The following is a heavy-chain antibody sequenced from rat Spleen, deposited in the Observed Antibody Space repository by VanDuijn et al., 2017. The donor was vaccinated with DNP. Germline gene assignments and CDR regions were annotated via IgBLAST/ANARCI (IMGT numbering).Heavy chain of an antibody. Sequence: EVQLVESGGDLVQPGRSLKLSCVDSGFTFKNYWMTWIRQVPGKGLEWIASITSSGGNTYYPDSVKGRFTISRDNAKNTLYLQMNSLQTEDTATYYCARQPPNAGYHPYAMDPWGQGTSVTVSS. J-gene: IGHJ4*01. CDR3: ARQPPNAGYHPYAMDP. CDR1: GFTFKNYW. D-gene: IGHD4-3*01. CDR2: ITSSGGNT. V-gene: IGHV5-31*01.